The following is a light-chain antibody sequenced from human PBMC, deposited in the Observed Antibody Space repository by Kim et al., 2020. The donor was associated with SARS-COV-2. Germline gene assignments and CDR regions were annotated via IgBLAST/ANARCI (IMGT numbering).Light chain of an antibody. CDR2: AAS. Sequence: SEDVGDRVTITCRASQGISSRLAWYQQKPGKAPNLMIYAASSLQSGVQSRFSGSGSGTDFTLTISSLQPEDSATYYCQQANSFPYTFGQGTKLEI. J-gene: IGKJ2*01. CDR1: QGISSR. CDR3: QQANSFPYT. V-gene: IGKV1-12*01.